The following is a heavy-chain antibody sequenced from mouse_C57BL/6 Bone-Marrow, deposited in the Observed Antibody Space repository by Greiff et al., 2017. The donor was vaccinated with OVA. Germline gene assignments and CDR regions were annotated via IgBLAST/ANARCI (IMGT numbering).Heavy chain of an antibody. CDR1: GYTFTSYW. V-gene: IGHV1-72*01. CDR2: IDPNSGGT. Sequence: QVQLQQPGAELVKPGASPHLSCKASGYTFTSYWMHWVKQRPGRGLEWIGRIDPNSGGTKYNEKFKSKATPTVDKPSSTAYMQLSSLTSEDSAVYYCARGWLPFDYWGQGTTLTVSS. D-gene: IGHD1-1*02. CDR3: ARGWLPFDY. J-gene: IGHJ2*01.